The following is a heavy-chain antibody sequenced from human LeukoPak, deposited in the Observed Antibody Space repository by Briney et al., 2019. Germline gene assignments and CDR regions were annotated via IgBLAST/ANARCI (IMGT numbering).Heavy chain of an antibody. CDR3: ARDFGFRFGESPDY. D-gene: IGHD3-10*01. J-gene: IGHJ4*02. CDR1: GYTFTSYA. Sequence: ASVKVPCKASGYTFTSYAMHWVRQAPGQRLEWMGWINAGNGNTKYSQKFQGRVTITRDTSASTAYMELSSLRSEDTAVYYCARDFGFRFGESPDYWGQGTLVTVSS. V-gene: IGHV1-3*01. CDR2: INAGNGNT.